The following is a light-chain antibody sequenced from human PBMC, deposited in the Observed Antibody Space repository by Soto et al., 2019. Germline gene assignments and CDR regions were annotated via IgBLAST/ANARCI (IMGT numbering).Light chain of an antibody. CDR1: QRVSSY. Sequence: EIVLTQSPDTLSLSPGERATLSCWASQRVSSYLAWYQQKPGQAPRLLIYDASNRATGIPDRFSGSGSGTDFTLTINRMEPEDFAVYVCQHYGDMWTFGQGTKVDIK. V-gene: IGKV3-11*01. CDR3: QHYGDMWT. CDR2: DAS. J-gene: IGKJ1*01.